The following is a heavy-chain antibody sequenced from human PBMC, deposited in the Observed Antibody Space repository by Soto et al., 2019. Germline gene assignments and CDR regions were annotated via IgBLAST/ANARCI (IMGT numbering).Heavy chain of an antibody. D-gene: IGHD3-16*01. V-gene: IGHV3-66*01. Sequence: EVQLVESGGGLVQPGGSLRLSCTASGFTVSSNYMSWVRQAPGKGLEWVSVIYSGGTTYYADSVKGRFTITRDNSKNTLYLQMNSLSAEDTAVYYCARGGSASGGYYYYVMDVWGQRTTVTVSS. CDR1: GFTVSSNY. CDR3: ARGGSASGGYYYYVMDV. CDR2: IYSGGTT. J-gene: IGHJ6*02.